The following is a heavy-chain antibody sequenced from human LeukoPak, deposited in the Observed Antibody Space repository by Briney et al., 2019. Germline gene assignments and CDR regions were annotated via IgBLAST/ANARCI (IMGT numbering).Heavy chain of an antibody. V-gene: IGHV4-34*01. CDR2: INHSGST. D-gene: IGHD3-22*01. J-gene: IGHJ6*02. CDR3: ARGGGSGYYPDYYGLDV. Sequence: PSETLSLTCAVYGGSFSGYYWSWIRQPPGKGLEWIGEINHSGSTNNNPSLKSRVTISVDTSKNQFSLKLSSVTAADTAVYFCARGGGSGYYPDYYGLDVWGQGTTVTVSS. CDR1: GGSFSGYY.